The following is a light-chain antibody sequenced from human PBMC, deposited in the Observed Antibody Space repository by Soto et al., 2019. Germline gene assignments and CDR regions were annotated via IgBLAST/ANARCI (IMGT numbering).Light chain of an antibody. CDR2: DAS. CDR3: QQRSNWPPYT. CDR1: QSVSSY. V-gene: IGKV3-11*01. Sequence: EIVLTQSPATLSLSPGERATLSCRASQSVSSYLAGYQQKPGQAPRLLIYDASNRATGIPARFSGSGSVTGFTLTISSLEPEDFAVYYCQQRSNWPPYTFGQGTKLEIK. J-gene: IGKJ2*01.